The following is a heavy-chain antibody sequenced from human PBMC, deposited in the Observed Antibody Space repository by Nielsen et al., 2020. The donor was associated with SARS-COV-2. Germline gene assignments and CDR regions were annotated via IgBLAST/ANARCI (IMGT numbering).Heavy chain of an antibody. D-gene: IGHD6-6*01. CDR1: GFTFNIYA. J-gene: IGHJ5*02. CDR2: TSASGAST. V-gene: IGHV3-23*01. CDR3: ARDLYSSSSYGWFDP. Sequence: GGSLRLSCAASGFTFNIYAMAWVRRAPGRGLEWVSGTSASGASTYYADSVKGRFTISRDNAKNSLYLQMNSLRAEDTAVYYCARDLYSSSSYGWFDPWGQGTLVTVSS.